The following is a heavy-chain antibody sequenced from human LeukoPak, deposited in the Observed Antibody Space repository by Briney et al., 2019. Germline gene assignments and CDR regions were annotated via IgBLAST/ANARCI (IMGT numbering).Heavy chain of an antibody. J-gene: IGHJ3*02. Sequence: VASVKVSCKASGYTFTSYGISWVRQAPGQGLEWMGWISAYNGNTNYAQKLQGRVTMTTDTSTSTAYMELRSLRSDDTAVYYFGDSFFSGSRKGGLDIWGQGTRVTVSS. CDR1: GYTFTSYG. V-gene: IGHV1-18*01. CDR2: ISAYNGNT. D-gene: IGHD1-26*01. CDR3: GDSFFSGSRKGGLDI.